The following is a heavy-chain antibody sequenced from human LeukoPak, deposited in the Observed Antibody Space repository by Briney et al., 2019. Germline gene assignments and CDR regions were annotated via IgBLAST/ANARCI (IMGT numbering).Heavy chain of an antibody. CDR3: ARERPPGDSSSWFLEGYFDI. D-gene: IGHD6-13*01. CDR1: GGTFSSYA. J-gene: IGHJ4*02. CDR2: IIPIFGTA. Sequence: SVKVSCKASGGTFSSYAISWVRQAPGQGLEWMGRIIPIFGTANYAQKFQGRVTITTDESTRTAYMELSSLRSEDTAVYYCARERPPGDSSSWFLEGYFDIWGQGTLVIVSS. V-gene: IGHV1-69*05.